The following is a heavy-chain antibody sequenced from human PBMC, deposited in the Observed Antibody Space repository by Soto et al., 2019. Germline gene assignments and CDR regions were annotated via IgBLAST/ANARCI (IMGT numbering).Heavy chain of an antibody. CDR1: GGTFNIYV. J-gene: IGHJ4*02. V-gene: IGHV1-69*13. CDR3: ARDQSLDRQVAPDY. Sequence: ASVKLSCTASGGTFNIYVFNWVRQAPGQGLEWMGGIISIFGTPNYGQKFQGRVTITADESTSTGFMELSSLTSEDTAIYYCARDQSLDRQVAPDYWGQGTLVTVSS. CDR2: IISIFGTP.